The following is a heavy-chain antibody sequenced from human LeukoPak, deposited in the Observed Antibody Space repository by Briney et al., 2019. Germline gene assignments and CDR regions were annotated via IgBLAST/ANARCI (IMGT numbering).Heavy chain of an antibody. Sequence: PGGSLRLSCAASGFTFSSYWMHWVRQAPGKGLVWVARINSDGSQTSYADSLKGRLTISRDNAQNTLYHQMGSLRAEDMGVYYCARDSITVSVGAFDIWGQGTMVIVSS. J-gene: IGHJ3*02. CDR3: ARDSITVSVGAFDI. D-gene: IGHD2-2*01. CDR1: GFTFSSYW. V-gene: IGHV3-74*03. CDR2: INSDGSQT.